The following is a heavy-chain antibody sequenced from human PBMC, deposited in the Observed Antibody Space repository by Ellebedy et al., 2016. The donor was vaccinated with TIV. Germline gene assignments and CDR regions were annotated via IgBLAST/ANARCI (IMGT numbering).Heavy chain of an antibody. D-gene: IGHD5-24*01. CDR3: ANGAYDI. CDR2: ISSSGTTL. Sequence: GESLKISCAASGFTFRNNSMNWVRQAPGKGLEWISYISSSGTTLYYADSVKGRFTISRDNAKISLYLQMNSLTAADTAVYYCANGAYDIWGQGTMVTVSS. J-gene: IGHJ3*02. V-gene: IGHV3-48*04. CDR1: GFTFRNNS.